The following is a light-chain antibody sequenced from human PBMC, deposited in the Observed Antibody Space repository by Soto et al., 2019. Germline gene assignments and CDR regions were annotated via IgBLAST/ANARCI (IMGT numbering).Light chain of an antibody. CDR2: GNN. Sequence: QSVLTQPPSVSGAPGQRVTISCTGSSSNIGAGYDVHWYQQLPEAAPKLLIYGNNNRPSGVPDRFSGSKSGTSASLAITGLQAEDEAHYYCQSYDSSLSGHVVFGGGTKVTVL. CDR3: QSYDSSLSGHVV. CDR1: SSNIGAGYD. V-gene: IGLV1-40*01. J-gene: IGLJ2*01.